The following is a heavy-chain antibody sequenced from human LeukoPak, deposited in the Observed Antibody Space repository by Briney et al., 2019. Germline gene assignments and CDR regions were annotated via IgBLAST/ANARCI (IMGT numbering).Heavy chain of an antibody. Sequence: GGSLRLSCAASGFTVSSNEMSWVRQAPGKGLEWVSSISGGSTYYADSRKGRFTISRDNSKNTLHPQMNSLRAEDTAVYYCKSYYDYVWGSYRYTLGAFDIWGQGTMVTVSS. CDR1: GFTVSSNE. CDR2: ISGGST. J-gene: IGHJ3*02. CDR3: KSYYDYVWGSYRYTLGAFDI. D-gene: IGHD3-16*02. V-gene: IGHV3-38-3*01.